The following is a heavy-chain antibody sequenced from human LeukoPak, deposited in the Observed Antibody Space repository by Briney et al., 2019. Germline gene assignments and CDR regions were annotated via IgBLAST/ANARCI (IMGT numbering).Heavy chain of an antibody. CDR2: ISSSAAVL. CDR1: GFTFREYY. Sequence: GGSLRLSCATSGFTFREYYMSWIRKAPGKALECILRISSSAAVLYSADSVKGRFTISRDNAKRSLYLQMNSLRDEDSAVYYCARETTYKFDPWGQGTLVTVSS. V-gene: IGHV3-11*01. D-gene: IGHD1-14*01. CDR3: ARETTYKFDP. J-gene: IGHJ5*02.